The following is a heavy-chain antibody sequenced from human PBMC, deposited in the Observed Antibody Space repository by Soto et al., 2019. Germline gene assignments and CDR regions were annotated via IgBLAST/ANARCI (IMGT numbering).Heavy chain of an antibody. D-gene: IGHD6-13*01. CDR3: VRDSGAKLSRS. Sequence: GASVKVSCKASGCTFSSYRINWVRQAPGQGLEWVGGIVPIYRTADYAQKFQGRVTITADESARTSYMELRSLKSQDTAVYYCVRDSGAKLSRSWGQGTLVSVSS. J-gene: IGHJ4*02. CDR2: IVPIYRTA. V-gene: IGHV1-69*13. CDR1: GCTFSSYR.